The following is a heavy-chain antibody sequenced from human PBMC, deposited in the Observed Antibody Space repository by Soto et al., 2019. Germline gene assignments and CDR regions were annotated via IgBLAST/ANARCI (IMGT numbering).Heavy chain of an antibody. Sequence: GGSLRLSCVASGFTISGYWMSWVRQAPGKGLEWVANIKQDGSEQHYVDSVKGRFTISKDNSKNTLYLQMNSLRAEDTAVYYCANSAPWLAEGFDYWGQGTLVTVSS. J-gene: IGHJ4*02. CDR2: IKQDGSEQ. CDR3: ANSAPWLAEGFDY. CDR1: GFTISGYW. V-gene: IGHV3-7*03. D-gene: IGHD6-19*01.